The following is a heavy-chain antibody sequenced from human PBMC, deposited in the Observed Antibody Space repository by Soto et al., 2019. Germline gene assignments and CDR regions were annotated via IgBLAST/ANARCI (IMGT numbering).Heavy chain of an antibody. J-gene: IGHJ5*02. CDR3: ARGTTFGARWFDP. D-gene: IGHD3-10*02. CDR2: INHSGST. V-gene: IGHV4-34*01. CDR1: GGPFSGYY. Sequence: SETLSLTCAVYGGPFSGYYWSWIRQPPGKGLEWIGEINHSGSTNYNPSLKSRVTISVDTSKNQFSLKLSSVTAADTAVYYCARGTTFGARWFDPWGQEPWSPSPQ.